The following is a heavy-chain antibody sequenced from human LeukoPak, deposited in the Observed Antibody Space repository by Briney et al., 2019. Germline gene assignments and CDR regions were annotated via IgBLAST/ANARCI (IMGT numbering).Heavy chain of an antibody. CDR1: VYTFTGYY. D-gene: IGHD1-1*01. J-gene: IGHJ5*02. CDR3: ARDYGGSADRELERGFEWFDP. CDR2: INPNSGGT. V-gene: IGHV1-2*02. Sequence: VASVKVSCKASVYTFTGYYMHWVRQAPGQGLEWMGWINPNSGGTNYAQKFQGRVTMTRDTSISTAYMELSRLRSDDTAVYYCARDYGGSADRELERGFEWFDPWGQGTLVTVSS.